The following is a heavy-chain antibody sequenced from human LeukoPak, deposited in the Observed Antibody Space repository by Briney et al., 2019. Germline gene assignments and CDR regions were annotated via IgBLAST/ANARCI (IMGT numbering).Heavy chain of an antibody. Sequence: PSETLSLTCAVYGGSFADYYWSWIRQPPGKGLEWIGQIIHRGGTNHNPSLKSRVTISVDTSKNQFSLRLNSVTAADTAVYYCARRTRVGWYFDLWGRGTPVTASS. V-gene: IGHV4-34*12. D-gene: IGHD3-10*01. J-gene: IGHJ2*01. CDR1: GGSFADYY. CDR3: ARRTRVGWYFDL. CDR2: IIHRGGT.